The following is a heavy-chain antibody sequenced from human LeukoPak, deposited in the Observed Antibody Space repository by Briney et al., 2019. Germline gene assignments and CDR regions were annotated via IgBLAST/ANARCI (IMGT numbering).Heavy chain of an antibody. Sequence: SETLSLTCAVYGGSFSGYYWSWIRQPPGKGLEWTGEINHSGSTNYNPSLKSRVTISVDTSKNQFSLKLSSVTAADTAVYYCARAPRDWGQGTLVTVSS. V-gene: IGHV4-34*01. J-gene: IGHJ4*02. CDR3: ARAPRD. CDR2: INHSGST. CDR1: GGSFSGYY.